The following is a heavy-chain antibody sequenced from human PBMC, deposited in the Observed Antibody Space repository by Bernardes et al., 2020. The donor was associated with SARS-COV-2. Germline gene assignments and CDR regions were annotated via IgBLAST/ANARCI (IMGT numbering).Heavy chain of an antibody. CDR3: ARHTRITIFGVVIMGDYYYYGMDV. CDR2: ISSTGSYI. D-gene: IGHD3-3*01. CDR1: GFTFSSYN. V-gene: IGHV3-21*01. Sequence: GVLRLSCAASGFTFSSYNINWVRQAPGKGLEWVSSISSTGSYIYYADSVKGRFTISRDNAKNSLYLQMNSLRAEDTAVYYCARHTRITIFGVVIMGDYYYYGMDVWGQGTTVTVSS. J-gene: IGHJ6*02.